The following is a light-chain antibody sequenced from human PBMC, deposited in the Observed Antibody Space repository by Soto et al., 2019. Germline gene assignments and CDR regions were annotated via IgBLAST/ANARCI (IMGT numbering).Light chain of an antibody. CDR2: AAS. Sequence: IQVTQSPSSVSASVGDRVTITCRASQDISDWLAWYQQKPGKAPKLLIYAASTLQSGVPSRFSGSGSGTEFTLTISSLQPEDFATCYCQQAKNFPITFGQGTRLEIK. J-gene: IGKJ5*01. V-gene: IGKV1-12*01. CDR1: QDISDW. CDR3: QQAKNFPIT.